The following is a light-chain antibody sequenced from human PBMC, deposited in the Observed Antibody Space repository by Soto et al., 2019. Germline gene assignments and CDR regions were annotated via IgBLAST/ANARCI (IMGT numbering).Light chain of an antibody. J-gene: IGLJ3*02. CDR3: AAWDDSLNGWV. V-gene: IGLV1-44*01. CDR2: SNN. CDR1: SSNIGSNT. Sequence: QSVLTQPPSASGTPGQRVTISCSGSSSNIGSNTVNWYQQLPGTAPKLLIYSNNQRPSGVPDRFSGSKSGTSASLAISGLQSEDEADYYWAAWDDSLNGWVVGGGTKLTVL.